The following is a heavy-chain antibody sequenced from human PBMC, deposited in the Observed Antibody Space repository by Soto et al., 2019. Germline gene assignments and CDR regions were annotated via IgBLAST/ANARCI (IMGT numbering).Heavy chain of an antibody. CDR2: ISAYNGKR. D-gene: IGHD2-15*01. Sequence: QGQLLQSGDEVKKPGASVRVSCRASGYDFTSYGISWVRQAPGQGLEWVSWISAYNGKRDTAQKFQGRVTMTLDTSTDTAHMELGDLTSADTAVYYCARGRSVASIHDAFEIWGQGTMVAFPS. CDR3: ARGRSVASIHDAFEI. V-gene: IGHV1-18*01. J-gene: IGHJ3*02. CDR1: GYDFTSYG.